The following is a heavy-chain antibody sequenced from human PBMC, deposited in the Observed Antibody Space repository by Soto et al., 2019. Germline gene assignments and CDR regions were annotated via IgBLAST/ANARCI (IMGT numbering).Heavy chain of an antibody. V-gene: IGHV3-23*01. CDR3: AKARARGYSYGYVLDY. Sequence: WGSLRLSCAASGFTFSIYAMSWVRQAPGKGLEWVSAISGSGGSTYYADSVKGRFTISRDNSKNTLYLQMNSLRAEDTAVYYCAKARARGYSYGYVLDYWGQGTLVTVSS. CDR2: ISGSGGST. D-gene: IGHD5-18*01. J-gene: IGHJ4*02. CDR1: GFTFSIYA.